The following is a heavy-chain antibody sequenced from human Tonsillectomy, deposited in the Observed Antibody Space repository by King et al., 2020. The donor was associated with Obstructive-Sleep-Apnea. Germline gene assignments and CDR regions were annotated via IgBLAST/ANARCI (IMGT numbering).Heavy chain of an antibody. D-gene: IGHD2-8*01. CDR2: IWYDGSNK. V-gene: IGHV3-33*01. Sequence: VQLVESGGGVVQPGRSLRLSCAASGFTFSSYGMHWVRQAPGKGLEWVAVIWYDGSNKYYADSVKGRFTISRDNSKNTLYLQMNSLRAEDTAVYYCARGMRGDYMDVWGKGTTVTVSS. CDR3: ARGMRGDYMDV. J-gene: IGHJ6*03. CDR1: GFTFSSYG.